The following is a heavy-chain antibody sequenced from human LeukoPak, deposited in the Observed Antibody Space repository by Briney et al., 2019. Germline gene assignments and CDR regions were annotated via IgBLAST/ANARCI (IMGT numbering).Heavy chain of an antibody. J-gene: IGHJ6*02. CDR2: MSGSGGRT. Sequence: PGRSLRLSCAASGFTFRDYAMTWVRQAPGKGLEWVSTMSGSGGRTDYAESVKGRFTISRDISKSTLYLQMNSLRAEDTALYYCAKESYYYYGMDVWGQGTTVTVSS. CDR1: GFTFRDYA. V-gene: IGHV3-23*01. CDR3: AKESYYYYGMDV.